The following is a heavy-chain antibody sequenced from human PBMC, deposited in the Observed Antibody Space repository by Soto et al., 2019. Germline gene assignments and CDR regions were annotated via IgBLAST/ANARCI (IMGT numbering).Heavy chain of an antibody. CDR2: ISGSGGST. Sequence: EVQLLESGGGLVQPGGSLRLSCAASGFTFSSYAMSWVRQAPGKGLEWVSAISGSGGSTYYADSVKGRFTISRDNSKNKLYLQMNSLRAEDTAVYYCATEAGYYYDSSGYSPSYFDYWGQGTLVTVSS. CDR3: ATEAGYYYDSSGYSPSYFDY. CDR1: GFTFSSYA. D-gene: IGHD3-22*01. V-gene: IGHV3-23*01. J-gene: IGHJ4*02.